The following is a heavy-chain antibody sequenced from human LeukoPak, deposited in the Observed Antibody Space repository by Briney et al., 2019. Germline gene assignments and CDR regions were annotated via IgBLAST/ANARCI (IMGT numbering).Heavy chain of an antibody. Sequence: GGSLRLSCAASGFTFSSYAMHWVRQAPGKGLEWVAVISYDGSNKYYADSVKGRFTISRDNSENTLYLQMNSLRAEDTAVYYCARGLSAAFIDYWGQGTLVTVSS. CDR1: GFTFSSYA. CDR2: ISYDGSNK. CDR3: ARGLSAAFIDY. D-gene: IGHD6-25*01. J-gene: IGHJ4*02. V-gene: IGHV3-30-3*01.